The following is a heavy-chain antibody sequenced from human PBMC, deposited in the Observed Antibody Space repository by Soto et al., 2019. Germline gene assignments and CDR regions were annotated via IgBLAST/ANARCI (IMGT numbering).Heavy chain of an antibody. CDR3: TGTVAAGY. V-gene: IGHV3-23*01. CDR2: ISVSGDST. Sequence: EVQLLESGGGLVQPGGSLTLSCAASGFTFSSFVMNWVRQAPGKGLEWVSSISVSGDSTYYADSVKDRFTISRDNSKNTLYVQMNSLRVEDTAVYYCTGTVAAGYWGQGALVTVSS. J-gene: IGHJ4*02. CDR1: GFTFSSFV. D-gene: IGHD6-19*01.